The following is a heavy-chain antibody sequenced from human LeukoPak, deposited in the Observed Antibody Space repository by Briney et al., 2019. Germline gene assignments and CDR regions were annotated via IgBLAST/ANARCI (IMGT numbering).Heavy chain of an antibody. CDR2: INHSGST. CDR1: GGSFSGYY. J-gene: IGHJ3*02. V-gene: IGHV4-34*01. Sequence: SETLSLTCAVYGGSFSGYYWSWIRQPPGKGLEWIGEINHSGSTNYNPSLKSRVTISVDTSKNQFSLKLSSVTAADTAVYYCARRLRYFDWLGAFDIWGQGTMVTVSS. CDR3: ARRLRYFDWLGAFDI. D-gene: IGHD3-9*01.